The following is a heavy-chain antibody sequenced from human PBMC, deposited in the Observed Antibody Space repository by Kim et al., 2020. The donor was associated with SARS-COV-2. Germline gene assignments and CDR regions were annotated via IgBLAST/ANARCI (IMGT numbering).Heavy chain of an antibody. V-gene: IGHV4-4*09. Sequence: PALKSRVTISVDTSKNQFSLKLSSVTAADTAVYYCARYSGSYYVDYFDYWGQGTLVTVSS. CDR3: ARYSGSYYVDYFDY. J-gene: IGHJ4*02. D-gene: IGHD1-26*01.